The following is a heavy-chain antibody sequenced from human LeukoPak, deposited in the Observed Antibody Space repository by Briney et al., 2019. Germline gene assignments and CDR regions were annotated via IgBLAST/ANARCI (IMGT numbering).Heavy chain of an antibody. D-gene: IGHD3-22*01. CDR2: ISYDGSNK. CDR3: AKGSQYYYDSSGYYFDY. V-gene: IGHV3-30-3*01. J-gene: IGHJ4*02. CDR1: GFTFSSYA. Sequence: GGSLRLSCAASGFTFSSYAMHWVRQAPGKGLEWVAVISYDGSNKYYADSVKGRFTISRDNSKNTLYLQMNSLRAEDTAVYYCAKGSQYYYDSSGYYFDYWGQGTLVTVSS.